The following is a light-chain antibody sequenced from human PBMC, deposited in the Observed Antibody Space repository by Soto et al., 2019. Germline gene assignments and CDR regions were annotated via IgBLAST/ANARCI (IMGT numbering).Light chain of an antibody. CDR2: DVS. Sequence: QSALTQPASVSGSPGQSITISCTGTSSDVGGYNYVSWYQQHPGKAPKLMIYDVSNRPSGVSNRVAGSKSGNTASLTISGLQAEDEADYYCSSYTSSRTVRVFGTGTKLTVL. J-gene: IGLJ1*01. V-gene: IGLV2-14*01. CDR1: SSDVGGYNY. CDR3: SSYTSSRTVRV.